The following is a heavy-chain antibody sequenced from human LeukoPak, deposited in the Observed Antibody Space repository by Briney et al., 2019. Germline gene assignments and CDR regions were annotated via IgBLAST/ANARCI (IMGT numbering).Heavy chain of an antibody. CDR2: INAGNGNT. CDR3: ARDMEPDAFDI. D-gene: IGHD1-1*01. J-gene: IGHJ3*02. CDR1: GYTFTSYA. Sequence: ASVKVSCKASGYTFTSYAMHWVRQAPGQRLEWMGWINAGNGNTKYSQEFQGRVTITRDTSASTAYMELSSLRAEDTALYYCARDMEPDAFDIWGQGTMVTVSS. V-gene: IGHV1-3*03.